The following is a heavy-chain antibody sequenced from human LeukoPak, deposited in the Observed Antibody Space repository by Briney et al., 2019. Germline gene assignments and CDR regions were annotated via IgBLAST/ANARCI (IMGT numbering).Heavy chain of an antibody. J-gene: IGHJ5*02. CDR3: ARGGDIVVVPAAQSREHWFDP. D-gene: IGHD2-2*01. V-gene: IGHV4-30-4*08. CDR1: GGSISSGDYY. CDR2: IYYSGST. Sequence: SQTLSLTCTVSGGSISSGDYYWSWIRQPPGKGLEWIGYIYYSGSTYYNPSLKSRVTISVDTSKNQFSLKLSSVTAADTAVYYCARGGDIVVVPAAQSREHWFDPWGQGTLVTVSS.